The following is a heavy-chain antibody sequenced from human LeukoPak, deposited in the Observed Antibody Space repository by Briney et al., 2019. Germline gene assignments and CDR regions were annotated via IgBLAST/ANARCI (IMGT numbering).Heavy chain of an antibody. J-gene: IGHJ4*02. D-gene: IGHD2-15*01. CDR1: GFTFSSYE. V-gene: IGHV3-33*06. CDR2: IWYDGSNK. Sequence: PGGSLRLSCAASGFTFSSYEMNWVRQAPGKGLEWVAVIWYDGSNKYYVDSVKGRFTISRDNSKNTLYLQMNSLRAEDTAMYYCAKDEVVVGATQGPDYWGQGTLVTVSS. CDR3: AKDEVVVGATQGPDY.